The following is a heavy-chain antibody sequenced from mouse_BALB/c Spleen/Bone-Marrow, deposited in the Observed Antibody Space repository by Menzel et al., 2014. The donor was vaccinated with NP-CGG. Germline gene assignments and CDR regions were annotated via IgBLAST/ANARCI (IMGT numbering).Heavy chain of an antibody. D-gene: IGHD1-1*01. J-gene: IGHJ2*01. V-gene: IGHV1-54*01. Sequence: QVQLQQSGAELVRPGTSVKVSCKASGYAFTNYLIEWVKQRPGQGLEWIGVINPGSGGTNYNEKLKGKATLTADKSSSTAYMQLSSLTSDDSAVYFCARSGYYGSSYYFDYWGQGTTLTVSS. CDR2: INPGSGGT. CDR3: ARSGYYGSSYYFDY. CDR1: GYAFTNYL.